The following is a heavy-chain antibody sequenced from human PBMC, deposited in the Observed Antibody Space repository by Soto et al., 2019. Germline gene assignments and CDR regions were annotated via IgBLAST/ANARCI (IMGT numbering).Heavy chain of an antibody. V-gene: IGHV4-59*01. Sequence: PSETLSLTCTVSGGSISSYYWSWIRQPPGKGLEWIGYIYYSGSTNYNPSLKSRVTISVDTSKNQFSLKLSSVTAADTAVYYCARGPVPKYYDFWSGYYTPNVWFDPWGQGTLVTVSS. CDR2: IYYSGST. D-gene: IGHD3-3*01. CDR1: GGSISSYY. J-gene: IGHJ5*02. CDR3: ARGPVPKYYDFWSGYYTPNVWFDP.